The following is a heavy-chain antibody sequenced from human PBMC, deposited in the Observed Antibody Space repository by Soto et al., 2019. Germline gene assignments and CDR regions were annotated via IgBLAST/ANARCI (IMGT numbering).Heavy chain of an antibody. CDR2: ISPHNERT. J-gene: IGHJ3*02. V-gene: IGHV1-18*01. Sequence: QVQLVQSGAAVKKPGASVKVSCKASGYNFTSYGISWVRQAPGQGLEWMGWISPHNERTKYARRFQDRVTMTTETPTSTVYMELGSLRSDDTAVYYCARDLYYSSGRYFDHDAFDIWGQGTVVTVSS. CDR3: ARDLYYSSGRYFDHDAFDI. CDR1: GYNFTSYG. D-gene: IGHD6-19*01.